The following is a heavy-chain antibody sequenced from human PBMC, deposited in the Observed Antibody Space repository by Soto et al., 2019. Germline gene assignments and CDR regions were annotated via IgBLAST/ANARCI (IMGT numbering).Heavy chain of an antibody. J-gene: IGHJ4*02. V-gene: IGHV1-3*01. CDR1: GYTFTSYA. D-gene: IGHD3-9*01. CDR2: INAGNGNT. CDR3: ARLMNYDILTGYPIVDY. Sequence: ASVKVSCKASGYTFTSYAMHWVRQAPGQRLEWMGWINAGNGNTSYAQKFQGRVTMTRDTSTSTVYMELSSLRSEDTAVYYCARLMNYDILTGYPIVDYWGQGTLVTVSS.